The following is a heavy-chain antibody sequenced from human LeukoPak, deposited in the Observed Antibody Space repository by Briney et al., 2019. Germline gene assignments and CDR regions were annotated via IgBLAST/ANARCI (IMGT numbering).Heavy chain of an antibody. CDR2: VCNRGTT. D-gene: IGHD4-17*01. CDR1: GASISSGNYY. CDR3: AKNGAVTSFDS. Sequence: KSSQTLSLTCTVSGASISSGNYYWSWIRQPAGKGLEWIGRVCNRGTTDYNPSLESRVTISVDTSNNQFSLKLRSVTAADTAVYYCAKNGAVTSFDSWGQGTLVTVSS. V-gene: IGHV4-61*02. J-gene: IGHJ4*02.